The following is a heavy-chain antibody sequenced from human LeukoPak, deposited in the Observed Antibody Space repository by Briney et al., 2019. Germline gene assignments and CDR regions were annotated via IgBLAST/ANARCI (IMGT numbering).Heavy chain of an antibody. Sequence: GGSLRLSCAASGFTVSSNYMSWVRQAPGKGLEWVSVIYCDGSTYYADSVKGRFTISRDNSKDTLYLQMNSLRAEDTAVYYCARDGGTYGYFDLWGRGTLVTVSS. J-gene: IGHJ2*01. V-gene: IGHV3-66*01. CDR3: ARDGGTYGYFDL. CDR1: GFTVSSNY. CDR2: IYCDGST. D-gene: IGHD6-25*01.